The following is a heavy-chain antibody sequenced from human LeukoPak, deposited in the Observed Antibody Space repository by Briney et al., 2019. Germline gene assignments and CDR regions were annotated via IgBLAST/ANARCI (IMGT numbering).Heavy chain of an antibody. J-gene: IGHJ4*02. Sequence: PGGSLRLSCAASGFTFSSYAMNWVRQAPGEGLEWVSAISGSGGSAYYADAVKGRFTISRDNSKNTLYLQMNSLRAEDTAVYYCAKDPTGGMVRGVIAHLFDYWGQGTLVTVSS. CDR2: ISGSGGSA. V-gene: IGHV3-23*01. CDR3: AKDPTGGMVRGVIAHLFDY. CDR1: GFTFSSYA. D-gene: IGHD3-10*01.